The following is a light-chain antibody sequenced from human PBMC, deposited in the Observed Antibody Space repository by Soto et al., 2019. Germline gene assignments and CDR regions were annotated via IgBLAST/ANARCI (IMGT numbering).Light chain of an antibody. CDR2: KAS. CDR3: QHYNSYSEA. Sequence: DIQVNKSPSTLPGTVRDRVTITCRASQTISSWLAWYQQKPGKAPKLLIYKASTLKSGVPSRFSGSGSGTEFTLTISSLQPDDFATYYCQHYNSYSEAFGQGTKVDIK. V-gene: IGKV1-5*03. J-gene: IGKJ1*01. CDR1: QTISSW.